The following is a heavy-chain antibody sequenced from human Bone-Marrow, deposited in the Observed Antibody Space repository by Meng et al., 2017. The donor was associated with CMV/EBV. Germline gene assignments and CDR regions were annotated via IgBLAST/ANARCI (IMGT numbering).Heavy chain of an antibody. CDR1: GGTFSSYA. V-gene: IGHV1-69*06. CDR2: IIPIFGTA. Sequence: SVKVSCKASGGTFSSYAISWVRQAPGQGLEWMGGIIPIFGTANYAQKFQGRVTITADKSTSIAYMELSSLRFEDTAVYYCATGEKTGARDTFDIWGQGTVVTVSS. J-gene: IGHJ3*02. D-gene: IGHD7-27*01. CDR3: ATGEKTGARDTFDI.